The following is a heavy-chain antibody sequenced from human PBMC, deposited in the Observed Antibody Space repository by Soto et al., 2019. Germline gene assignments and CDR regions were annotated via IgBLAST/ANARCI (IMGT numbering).Heavy chain of an antibody. CDR3: ANQYSSSWNSVFDY. CDR1: GFTFSSYA. V-gene: IGHV3-23*01. J-gene: IGHJ4*02. D-gene: IGHD6-13*01. Sequence: EVQLLESGGGLVQPGGSLRRSCAASGFTFSSYAMSWVRQAPGKGLEWVSAISGSGGSTYYADSVKGRFTISRDNSKNTLYLQMNSLRAEDAAVYYCANQYSSSWNSVFDYWGQGTLVTVSS. CDR2: ISGSGGST.